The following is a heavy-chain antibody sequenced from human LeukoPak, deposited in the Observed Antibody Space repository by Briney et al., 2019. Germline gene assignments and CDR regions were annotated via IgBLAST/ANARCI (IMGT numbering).Heavy chain of an antibody. V-gene: IGHV3-23*01. CDR2: ISGSGGST. D-gene: IGHD2-2*01. J-gene: IGHJ4*02. Sequence: GGSLRLSCAASGFTLSSYAMSWVRQAPGKGLEWVSAISGSGGSTYYADSVKGRFTISRDNSKNTLYLQMNSLRAEDTAVYYCAKEDIVVVPAALGRYFDYWGQGTLVTVSS. CDR3: AKEDIVVVPAALGRYFDY. CDR1: GFTLSSYA.